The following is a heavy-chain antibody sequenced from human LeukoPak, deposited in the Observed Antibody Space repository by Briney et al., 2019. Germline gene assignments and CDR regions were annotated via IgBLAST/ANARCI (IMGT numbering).Heavy chain of an antibody. D-gene: IGHD3-10*01. CDR2: ISYDGSNK. V-gene: IGHV3-30*04. Sequence: GGFLRLSCAASGFTFSSYAMHWVRQAPGKGLEWVAVISYDGSNKYYADSVKGRFTISRDNSKNTLYLQMNSLRAEDTAVYYCARDITMVRGVLDYWGQGTLVTVSS. CDR3: ARDITMVRGVLDY. J-gene: IGHJ4*02. CDR1: GFTFSSYA.